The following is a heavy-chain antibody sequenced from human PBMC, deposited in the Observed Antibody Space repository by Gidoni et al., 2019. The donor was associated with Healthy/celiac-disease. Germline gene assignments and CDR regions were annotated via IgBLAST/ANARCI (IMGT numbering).Heavy chain of an antibody. CDR2: IIPIFGTA. D-gene: IGHD2-2*01. Sequence: QVQLVQSGAEVKKPGSSVKVSCKASGGTFSSYAISWVRQAPGQGLEWMGGIIPIFGTANYAQKFQGRVTITADESTSTAYMELSSLRSEDTAVYYCARDGHCSSTSCYAGTDMGWFDPWGQGTLVTVSS. CDR3: ARDGHCSSTSCYAGTDMGWFDP. CDR1: GGTFSSYA. V-gene: IGHV1-69*01. J-gene: IGHJ5*02.